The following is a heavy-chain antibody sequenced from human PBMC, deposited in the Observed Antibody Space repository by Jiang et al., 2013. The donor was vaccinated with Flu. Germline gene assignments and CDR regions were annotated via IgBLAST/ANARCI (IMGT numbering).Heavy chain of an antibody. J-gene: IGHJ4*02. CDR3: TTDLSGSFGGVIVNRFDY. CDR2: T. Sequence: TDYAAPVKGRFTISRDDSKTTLYLQMNSLKTEDTAVYYCTTDLSGSFGGVIVNRFDYWGQGTLVTVSS. V-gene: IGHV3-15*01. D-gene: IGHD3-16*02.